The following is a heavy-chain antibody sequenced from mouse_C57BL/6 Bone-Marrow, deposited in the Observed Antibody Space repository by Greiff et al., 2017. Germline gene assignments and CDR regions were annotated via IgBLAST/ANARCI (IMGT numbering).Heavy chain of an antibody. CDR1: GFSLTSYG. CDR2: IWSGGST. J-gene: IGHJ4*01. D-gene: IGHD2-4*01. CDR3: ASPYYDYPYAMDY. Sequence: VMLVESGPGLVQPSQSLSITCTVSGFSLTSYGVHWVRQSPGKGLEWLGVIWSGGSTDYNAAFISRLSISKDNSKSQVFFKMNSLQADDTAIYYCASPYYDYPYAMDYWGQGTSVTVSS. V-gene: IGHV2-2*01.